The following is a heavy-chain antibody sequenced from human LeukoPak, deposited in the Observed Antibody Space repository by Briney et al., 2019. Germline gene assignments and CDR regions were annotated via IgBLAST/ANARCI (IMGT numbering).Heavy chain of an antibody. CDR3: ATEKDLLLDS. D-gene: IGHD1-26*01. CDR1: GYSLSELS. CDR2: FDPGGGET. Sequence: ASVKVSCKVSGYSLSELSTHWVGQAAGQGVEWMGGFDPGGGETIYAKKFQGRVTMTEDTSTDTAYLELSSLRSEDTAVYFCATEKDLLLDSWGQGTPVTVSS. V-gene: IGHV1-24*01. J-gene: IGHJ5*01.